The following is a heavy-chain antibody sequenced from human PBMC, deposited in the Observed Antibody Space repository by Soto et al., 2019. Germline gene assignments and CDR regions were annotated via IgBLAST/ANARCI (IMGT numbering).Heavy chain of an antibody. Sequence: QVQLVQSGAEVRKPGASVNISCRASGFSFSDNLINWVRQAPGQSLEWMGWINPDNGKTRYPQTFQGSVTISRHSSASIAYVEVSDLTAEDTAVYYCSTDILSVGPRANDAFDVLGQGTMVTVSS. CDR3: STDILSVGPRANDAFDV. D-gene: IGHD2-8*02. J-gene: IGHJ3*01. CDR1: GFSFSDNL. CDR2: INPDNGKT. V-gene: IGHV1-3*01.